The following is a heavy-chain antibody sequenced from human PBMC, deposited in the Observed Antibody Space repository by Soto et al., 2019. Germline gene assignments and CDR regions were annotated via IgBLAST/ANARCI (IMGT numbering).Heavy chain of an antibody. CDR1: GGSISSGGYY. D-gene: IGHD3-22*01. V-gene: IGHV4-31*03. CDR3: ARGYYDSSGYYYFDY. CDR2: IYYSGST. Sequence: QVQLQESGPGLVKPSQTLSLTCTVSGGSISSGGYYWSWIRKHPGKGLEWIGYIYYSGSTYYNPSLKSRVTISVDTSKNQVSLKLSSVTAADTAVYYCARGYYDSSGYYYFDYWGQGTLVTVSS. J-gene: IGHJ4*02.